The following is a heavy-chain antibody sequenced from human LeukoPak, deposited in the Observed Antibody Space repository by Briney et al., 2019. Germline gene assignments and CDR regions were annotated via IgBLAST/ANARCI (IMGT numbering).Heavy chain of an antibody. V-gene: IGHV3-13*01. CDR1: GSTFSSYD. J-gene: IGHJ3*02. CDR3: ARGQPGGFDI. CDR2: INAAGDT. D-gene: IGHD3-10*01. Sequence: GGSLRLSCVASGSTFSSYDMHWVRQGTGKGLEWVSGINAAGDTYYPGSVKGRFTISRENARNSLYLQMKSLRAGDTAVYYCARGQPGGFDIWGQGTMVTVSS.